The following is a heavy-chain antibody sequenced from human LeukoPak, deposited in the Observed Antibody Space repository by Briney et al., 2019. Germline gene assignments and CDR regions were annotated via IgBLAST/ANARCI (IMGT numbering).Heavy chain of an antibody. CDR2: ISYDGKSR. CDR3: AREEQELVRDYYYYMDV. D-gene: IGHD1-7*01. J-gene: IGHJ6*03. Sequence: GSLRLSCVGSGFIFSNFAMHWVRQAPGKGLEWVALISYDGKSRYYADSMKGRFIISRDNSKNTVFLQMSGLRVEDTAVYYCAREEQELVRDYYYYMDVWGKGTTVTVSS. CDR1: GFIFSNFA. V-gene: IGHV3-30*15.